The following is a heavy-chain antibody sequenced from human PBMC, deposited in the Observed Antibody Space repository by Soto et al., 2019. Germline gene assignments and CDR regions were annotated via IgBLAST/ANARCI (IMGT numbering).Heavy chain of an antibody. J-gene: IGHJ6*03. CDR2: IYYSGST. Sequence: SETLSLTCTVSGGSISSGGYYWSWIRQHPGKGLEWIGYIYYSGSTYYIPSLKSRVTISVDTSKNQFSLKLSSVTAADTAVYYCARVVSSGVVIDYYYYYMDVWGKGTTVTVSS. CDR3: ARVVSSGVVIDYYYYYMDV. D-gene: IGHD3-3*01. CDR1: GGSISSGGYY. V-gene: IGHV4-31*03.